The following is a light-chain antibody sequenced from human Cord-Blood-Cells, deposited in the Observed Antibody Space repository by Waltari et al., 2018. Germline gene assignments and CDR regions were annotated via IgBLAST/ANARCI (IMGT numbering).Light chain of an antibody. Sequence: QSALTQPASVSGSPGQSITISCTGTSRDVGSYNLVSWYQQQPGQAPNLMIYEGSKRPSGVSNRLSGAKSGHTASLTISGLQAEDEADYYGCSYAGSSIRVFGGGTKLTVL. CDR2: EGS. CDR1: SRDVGSYNL. CDR3: CSYAGSSIRV. V-gene: IGLV2-23*01. J-gene: IGLJ3*02.